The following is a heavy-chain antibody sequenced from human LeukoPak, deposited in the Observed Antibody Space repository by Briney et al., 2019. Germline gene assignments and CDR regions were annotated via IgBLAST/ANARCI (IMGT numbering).Heavy chain of an antibody. CDR1: GFNFRYFW. J-gene: IGHJ2*01. D-gene: IGHD6-13*01. V-gene: IGHV3-7*01. Sequence: GGSLRLTCLGSGFNFRYFWMSWVRQAPGKGLGWVANINHDGRETYYADSVKGRFIISRDNAKDSLYLQMNSLRAEDAAVYYCAKGYIIAGRQWYLDLWGRGTLVGVSS. CDR2: INHDGRET. CDR3: AKGYIIAGRQWYLDL.